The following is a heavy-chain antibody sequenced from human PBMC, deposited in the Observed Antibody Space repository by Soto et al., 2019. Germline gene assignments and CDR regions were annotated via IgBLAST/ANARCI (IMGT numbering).Heavy chain of an antibody. J-gene: IGHJ3*02. D-gene: IGHD2-2*01. CDR3: PGRVENTTSEGAFEI. CDR2: IYPGDSET. CDR1: GYSFTTYW. V-gene: IGHV5-51*01. Sequence: GESLKISCKGSGYSFTTYWIAWVRQMPGKGLEWMGIIYPGDSETRYSPSFQGQVTISADKSISTAYLQWISLKASDTAMYYCPGRVENTTSEGAFEIWGQGTMVPVS.